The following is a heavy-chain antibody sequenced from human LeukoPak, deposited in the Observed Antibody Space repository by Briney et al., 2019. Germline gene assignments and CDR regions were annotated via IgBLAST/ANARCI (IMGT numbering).Heavy chain of an antibody. D-gene: IGHD6-13*01. CDR1: GYSISSGYY. Sequence: SETLSLTCAVSGYSISSGYYWGWIRQPPGKGLEWIGSIYHSGSTYYNPSLKGRVTISVDTSKNQFSLKLSSVTAADTAVYYCARQEVGYSSRGSPYYFDYWGQGTLVTVSS. J-gene: IGHJ4*02. CDR3: ARQEVGYSSRGSPYYFDY. V-gene: IGHV4-38-2*01. CDR2: IYHSGST.